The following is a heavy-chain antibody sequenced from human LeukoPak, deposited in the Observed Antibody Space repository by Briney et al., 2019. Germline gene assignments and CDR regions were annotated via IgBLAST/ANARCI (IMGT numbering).Heavy chain of an antibody. D-gene: IGHD6-13*01. CDR1: GFTFSSYE. Sequence: GGSPRLSCAASGFTFSSYEMNWVRQAPGKGLGWVSYISSSGSTIYYADSVKGRFTISRDNAKNSLYLQMNSLRAEDTAVYYCARSSSWDNWFDPWGQGTLVTVSS. J-gene: IGHJ5*02. CDR2: ISSSGSTI. V-gene: IGHV3-48*03. CDR3: ARSSSWDNWFDP.